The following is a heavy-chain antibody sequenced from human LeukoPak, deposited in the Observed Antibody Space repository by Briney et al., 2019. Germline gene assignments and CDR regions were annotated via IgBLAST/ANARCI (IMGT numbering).Heavy chain of an antibody. V-gene: IGHV3-30*18. J-gene: IGHJ4*02. CDR1: GFTFSSYG. D-gene: IGHD3-9*01. Sequence: SGGSLRLSCAASGFTFSSYGMHWVRQAPGKGLEWVAVISYDASNKYYADSVKGRFTISRDNSKNTLYLQMNSLRAEDTAVYYCAKDADYDILTAPPDYWGQGTLVTVSS. CDR3: AKDADYDILTAPPDY. CDR2: ISYDASNK.